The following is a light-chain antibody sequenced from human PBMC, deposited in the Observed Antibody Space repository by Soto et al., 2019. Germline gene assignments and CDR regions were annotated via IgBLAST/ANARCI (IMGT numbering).Light chain of an antibody. CDR2: EVS. Sequence: QSALTQPPSASGSPGQSVTISCTGTSSDVGGYNYVSWYQQHPGKAPKLVISEVSQRPSGVPDRFSGSKSGNTASLTVSGLQAEDEADYYCCSYAGSTSYAFGTGTKVTVL. J-gene: IGLJ1*01. CDR3: CSYAGSTSYA. CDR1: SSDVGGYNY. V-gene: IGLV2-8*01.